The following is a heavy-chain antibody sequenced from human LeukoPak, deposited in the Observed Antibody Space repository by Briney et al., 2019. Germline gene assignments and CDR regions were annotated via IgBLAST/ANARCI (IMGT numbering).Heavy chain of an antibody. CDR2: MSPNSGDT. J-gene: IGHJ3*02. Sequence: GASVNVSCKASGYTFTSYDINWVRQATGQGLEWMGWMSPNSGDTDYAKKFQGRVTITRDTSASTAYMELSSLRSEDTAVYYCARDSAPEAFDIWGQGTMVTVSS. CDR3: ARDSAPEAFDI. CDR1: GYTFTSYD. V-gene: IGHV1-8*01. D-gene: IGHD3-10*01.